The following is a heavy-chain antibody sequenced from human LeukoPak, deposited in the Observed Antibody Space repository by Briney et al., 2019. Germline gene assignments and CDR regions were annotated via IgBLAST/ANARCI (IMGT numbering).Heavy chain of an antibody. CDR3: ARSVYYDTLTGYYYYALDV. J-gene: IGHJ6*02. D-gene: IGHD3-9*01. V-gene: IGHV3-66*01. CDR1: GFTVSSNY. Sequence: GGSLRLSCAASGFTVSSNYISRVRQAPGRGLEWVSVKGRFTISRDNSKNTLYLQMDSLRGEDTAVYYCARSVYYDTLTGYYYYALDVWGQGTTVTVSS.